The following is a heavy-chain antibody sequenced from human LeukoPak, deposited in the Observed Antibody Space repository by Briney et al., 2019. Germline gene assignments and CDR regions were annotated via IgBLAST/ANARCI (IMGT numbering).Heavy chain of an antibody. D-gene: IGHD4-17*01. J-gene: IGHJ4*02. Sequence: GGSLRLSCVASGFTYSHNGMHWVRQAPGKGLEWVAFIQYDGNTIFYADSVKGRFTISRDNSKNTLYLQMNSLRTDDTAVYYCARFYGDYDGGYWGQGTLVTVSS. CDR2: IQYDGNTI. V-gene: IGHV3-30*02. CDR3: ARFYGDYDGGY. CDR1: GFTYSHNG.